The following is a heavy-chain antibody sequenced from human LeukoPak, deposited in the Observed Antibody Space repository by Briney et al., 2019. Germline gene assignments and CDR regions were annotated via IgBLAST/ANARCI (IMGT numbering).Heavy chain of an antibody. D-gene: IGHD2-2*02. CDR2: IYYSGST. Sequence: SQTLSLTCTVSGGSISSGDYYWSWIRQPPGKGLEWIGYIYYSGSTYYNPSLKSRVTISVDTSKNQFSLKLSSVTAADTAVYYCARDRAAITPWFDPWGQGTLVTVSS. CDR1: GGSISSGDYY. CDR3: ARDRAAITPWFDP. J-gene: IGHJ5*02. V-gene: IGHV4-30-4*08.